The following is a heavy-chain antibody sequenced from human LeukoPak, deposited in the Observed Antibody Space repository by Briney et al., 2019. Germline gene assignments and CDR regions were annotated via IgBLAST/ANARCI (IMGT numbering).Heavy chain of an antibody. CDR1: GFTFSNAW. V-gene: IGHV3-15*01. CDR2: IKSKTDGGTT. CDR3: TTRQGDCSGGSCYTKVYAFDI. D-gene: IGHD2-15*01. Sequence: AGCSLRLSCAASGFTFSNAWMSWVRQARGKGLEWFGRIKSKTDGGTTDYAAPVKGRFTISRDDSKNTLYLQMNSLKTEDTAVYYCTTRQGDCSGGSCYTKVYAFDIWGQGTMVTVSS. J-gene: IGHJ3*02.